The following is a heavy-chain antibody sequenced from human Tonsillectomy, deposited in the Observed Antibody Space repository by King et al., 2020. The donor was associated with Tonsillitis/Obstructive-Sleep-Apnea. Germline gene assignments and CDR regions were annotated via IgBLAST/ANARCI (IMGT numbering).Heavy chain of an antibody. Sequence: VQLVESGGGVVQPGRSLRLSSAASGFTFSSYGMHWVRQAPGKGLEWVAVIWFDGSNKYYADSVKGRFTISRDNSKNTLYLQMNSLGAEDTAVYYCARGMDYYYYYMDVWGKGTTVTVSS. CDR2: IWFDGSNK. CDR3: ARGMDYYYYYMDV. J-gene: IGHJ6*03. CDR1: GFTFSSYG. D-gene: IGHD6-13*01. V-gene: IGHV3-33*01.